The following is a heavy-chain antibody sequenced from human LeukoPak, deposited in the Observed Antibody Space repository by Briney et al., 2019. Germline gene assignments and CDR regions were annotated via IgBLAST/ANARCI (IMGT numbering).Heavy chain of an antibody. J-gene: IGHJ4*02. D-gene: IGHD2-2*01. V-gene: IGHV3-21*01. Sequence: PGGSLRLSCAASGFTFSSYSMNWVRQAPGEGLEWVSSISSSSSYIYYADSVKGRLTISRDNAKKSLYLQMNSLRAEHTSVYYCAREGIVVVPAADNYFDYWGQGTLVTVSS. CDR2: ISSSSSYI. CDR3: AREGIVVVPAADNYFDY. CDR1: GFTFSSYS.